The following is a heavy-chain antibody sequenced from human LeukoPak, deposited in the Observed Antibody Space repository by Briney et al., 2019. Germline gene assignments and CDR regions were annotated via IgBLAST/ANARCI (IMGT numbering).Heavy chain of an antibody. Sequence: SVTVSCKASGGTFSSYAFSWVRQAPGQGLEWMGGIIPIVGTTNYAQMFQGRVTITADESTSTAYMELSSLRSEDTAVYYCARGGYYYDSSGYSHLPDYWGQGTLVTVSS. D-gene: IGHD3-22*01. J-gene: IGHJ4*02. CDR2: IIPIVGTT. V-gene: IGHV1-69*13. CDR1: GGTFSSYA. CDR3: ARGGYYYDSSGYSHLPDY.